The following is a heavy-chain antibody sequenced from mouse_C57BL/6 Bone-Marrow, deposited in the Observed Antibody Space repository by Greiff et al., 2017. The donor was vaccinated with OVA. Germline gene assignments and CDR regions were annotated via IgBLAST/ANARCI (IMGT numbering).Heavy chain of an antibody. CDR3: ARHGPWLGRGPLFFAY. CDR2: FYPGSGSI. D-gene: IGHD4-1*01. V-gene: IGHV1-62-2*01. Sequence: VHLVESGAELVKPGASVKLSCKASGYTFTEYTIHWVKQRSGQGLEWIGWFYPGSGSIKYNEKFKDKATLTADKSSSTVYMELSRLTSEDSAVYFCARHGPWLGRGPLFFAYWGQGTLVTVSA. CDR1: GYTFTEYT. J-gene: IGHJ3*01.